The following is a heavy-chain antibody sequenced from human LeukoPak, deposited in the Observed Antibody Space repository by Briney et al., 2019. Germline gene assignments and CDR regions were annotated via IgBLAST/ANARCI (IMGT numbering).Heavy chain of an antibody. D-gene: IGHD3-22*01. CDR2: IRYDGSNK. J-gene: IGHJ3*02. V-gene: IGHV3-30*02. CDR3: ATPFLYYYDSRDAFDI. CDR1: GFTFSSYG. Sequence: PGGSLRLSCAASGFTFSSYGMHWVRQAPGKGLEWVAFIRYDGSNKYYADSVKGRFTISRDNSKNTLYLQMNSLRAEDTAVYYCATPFLYYYDSRDAFDIWGQGTMVTVSS.